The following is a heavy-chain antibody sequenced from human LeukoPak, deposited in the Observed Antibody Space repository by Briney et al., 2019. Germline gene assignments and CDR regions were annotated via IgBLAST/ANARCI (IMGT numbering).Heavy chain of an antibody. V-gene: IGHV4-34*01. D-gene: IGHD3-22*01. CDR3: ARGRYYYDSSGYYTDFGMGYAFDI. CDR2: INHSGST. CDR1: GGSFSGYY. J-gene: IGHJ3*02. Sequence: SETLSLTCAVYGGSFSGYYWSWIRQPPGKGLEWIGEINHSGSTNYNPSLKSRVTISVDTSKNQFSLKLSSVTAADTAVYYCARGRYYYDSSGYYTDFGMGYAFDIWGQGTMVTVSS.